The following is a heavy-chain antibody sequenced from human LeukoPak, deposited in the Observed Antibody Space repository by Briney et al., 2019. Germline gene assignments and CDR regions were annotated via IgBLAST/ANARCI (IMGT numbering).Heavy chain of an antibody. CDR2: IYPGDSDT. V-gene: IGHV5-51*01. Sequence: GESLKISCKGSGYSFTSYWIGWVRQMPGKGREWMGIIYPGDSDTRYSPSFQGQVTISADKSISTAYLQWSSLKASDTAVYYCARLNRDPRHYFDYWGQGTLVTVSS. J-gene: IGHJ4*02. CDR3: ARLNRDPRHYFDY. CDR1: GYSFTSYW. D-gene: IGHD2-21*02.